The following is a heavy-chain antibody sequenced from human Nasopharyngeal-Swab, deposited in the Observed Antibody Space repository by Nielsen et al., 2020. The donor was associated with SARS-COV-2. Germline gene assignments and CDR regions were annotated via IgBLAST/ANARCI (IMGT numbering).Heavy chain of an antibody. Sequence: GESLKISCEASGFTFSSYAMHWVRQPPGKGLEWLGVISYDGSIKRSADSVEGRFTISRDNSKNTLYLQMNSLRTDDTAVYYCARGGSSGESSFDYWGQGTLVTVSA. CDR2: ISYDGSIK. V-gene: IGHV3-30-3*01. J-gene: IGHJ4*02. CDR3: ARGGSSGESSFDY. D-gene: IGHD5-12*01. CDR1: GFTFSSYA.